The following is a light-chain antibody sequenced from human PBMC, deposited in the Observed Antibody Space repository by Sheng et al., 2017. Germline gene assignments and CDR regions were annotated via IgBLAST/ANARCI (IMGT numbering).Light chain of an antibody. CDR1: QSISTW. V-gene: IGKV1-5*03. CDR2: TAS. CDR3: QHQDT. Sequence: DIQLTQSPSTLSASLGDRVIITCRASQSISTWLAWYQQKSGKAPKVLIYTASSLESGVPSRFSGSGSGTEFTLTISSLQPDDSATYYCQHQDTFGQGTKLEI. J-gene: IGKJ2*01.